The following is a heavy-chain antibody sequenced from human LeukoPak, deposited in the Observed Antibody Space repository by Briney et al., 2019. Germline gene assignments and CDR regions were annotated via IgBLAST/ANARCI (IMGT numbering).Heavy chain of an antibody. CDR3: ARLPYSSSSVWFDP. Sequence: GESLQISCKGSGYSFISYWIGWVRQMPGKGLEWMGIIYPGDSDTRYSPSFQGQVTISADKSISTAYLQWSSLKASDTAMYYCARLPYSSSSVWFDPWGQGTLVTVSS. J-gene: IGHJ5*02. CDR2: IYPGDSDT. V-gene: IGHV5-51*01. D-gene: IGHD6-6*01. CDR1: GYSFISYW.